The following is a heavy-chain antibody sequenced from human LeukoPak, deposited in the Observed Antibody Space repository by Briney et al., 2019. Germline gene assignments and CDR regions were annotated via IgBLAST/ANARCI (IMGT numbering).Heavy chain of an antibody. CDR1: GGSFSGYY. CDR3: ARINYYDSSGYRH. D-gene: IGHD3-22*01. CDR2: INHSGST. V-gene: IGHV4-34*01. J-gene: IGHJ4*02. Sequence: SETLSLTCAVYGGSFSGYYWSWIRQPPGKGLEWIGEINHSGSTNYNPSLSRRVTISVDTSKNHFSLKLSSVTAADTAVYYCARINYYDSSGYRHWGQGTLVTVSS.